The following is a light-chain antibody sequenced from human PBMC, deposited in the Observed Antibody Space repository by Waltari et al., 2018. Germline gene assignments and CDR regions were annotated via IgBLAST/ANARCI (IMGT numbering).Light chain of an antibody. CDR1: QDITNS. J-gene: IGKJ4*01. V-gene: IGKV1-33*01. CDR3: HQNGHPPLT. CDR2: DVS. Sequence: DIQMTQSPSSLSASVGDRVTNTCQARQDITNSLPRYQKKSGQAPQLLIYDVSKLSTGVPSRFSGSGSGTDFTFTISSLQPEDVATYYCHQNGHPPLTFGGGTKVEIK.